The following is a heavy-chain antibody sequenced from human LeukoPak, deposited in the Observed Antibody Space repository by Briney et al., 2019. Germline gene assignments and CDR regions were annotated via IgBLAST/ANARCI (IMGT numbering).Heavy chain of an antibody. CDR1: GLTFSSYS. D-gene: IGHD3-10*01. Sequence: GGSLRLSCAASGLTFSSYSMNWVRQAPGKGLEWVLSISSSSNYIYYADSVKGRFTISRDNAKNSLYLQMNSLRAEDTAVYYCARVPHAMVRGVIITEFYFDYWGQGTLVAVSS. V-gene: IGHV3-21*01. CDR2: ISSSSNYI. J-gene: IGHJ4*02. CDR3: ARVPHAMVRGVIITEFYFDY.